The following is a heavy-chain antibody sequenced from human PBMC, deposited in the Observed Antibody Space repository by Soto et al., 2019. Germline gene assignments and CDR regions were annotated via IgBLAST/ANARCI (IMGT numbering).Heavy chain of an antibody. Sequence: GGSLRLSCAASGFTFSSYGMHWVRQAPGKGLEWVAVIWYDGSNKYYADSVKGRFTISRDNSKNTLYLQMNSLRAEDTAVYYCARATGTTGGYMDVWGKGTTVTVSS. CDR1: GFTFSSYG. J-gene: IGHJ6*03. CDR2: IWYDGSNK. CDR3: ARATGTTGGYMDV. V-gene: IGHV3-33*01. D-gene: IGHD1-7*01.